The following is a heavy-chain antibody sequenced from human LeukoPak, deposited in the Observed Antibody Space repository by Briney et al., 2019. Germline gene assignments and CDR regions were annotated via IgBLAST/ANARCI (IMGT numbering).Heavy chain of an antibody. CDR1: GFTFSSYA. V-gene: IGHV3-30-3*01. Sequence: GGSLRLSCAASGFTFSSYAMHWVRQAPGKGLEWVAVISYDGSNKYYADSVKGRFTISRDNSKNTLYLQMNSLRAEDTAVYYCAREFMVRGAPPYYYYYGMDVWGQGTTVTVSS. D-gene: IGHD3-10*01. CDR3: AREFMVRGAPPYYYYYGMDV. CDR2: ISYDGSNK. J-gene: IGHJ6*02.